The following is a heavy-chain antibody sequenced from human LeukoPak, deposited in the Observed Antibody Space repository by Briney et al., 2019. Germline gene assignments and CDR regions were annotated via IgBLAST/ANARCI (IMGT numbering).Heavy chain of an antibody. CDR3: ARIYSSSSGYYFDY. J-gene: IGHJ4*02. D-gene: IGHD6-6*01. Sequence: SETLSLTCAVSGYSTSSGYYWGWIRQPPGKGLEWIGNIYHSGSTYYNPSLKSRVTISPDTSKNQFSLKLSSVTAADTAVYYCARIYSSSSGYYFDYWGQGTLVTVSS. CDR2: IYHSGST. CDR1: GYSTSSGYY. V-gene: IGHV4-38-2*01.